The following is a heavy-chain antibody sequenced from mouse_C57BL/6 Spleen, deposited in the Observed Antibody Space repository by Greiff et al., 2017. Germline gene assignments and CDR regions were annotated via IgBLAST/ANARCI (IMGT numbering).Heavy chain of an antibody. V-gene: IGHV1-64*01. CDR3: ARALYDGYHFDY. Sequence: QVQLQQSGAELVKPGASVKLSCKASGYTFTSYWMHWVKQRPGQGLEWIGMIHPNSGSTNYNEKFKSKATLTVDKSSSTAYMQLSSLTSEDSAVYYCARALYDGYHFDYWGQGTTLTVSS. CDR2: IHPNSGST. D-gene: IGHD2-3*01. CDR1: GYTFTSYW. J-gene: IGHJ2*01.